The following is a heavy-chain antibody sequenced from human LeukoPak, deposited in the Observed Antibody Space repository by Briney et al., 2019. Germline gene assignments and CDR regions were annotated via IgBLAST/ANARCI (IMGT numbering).Heavy chain of an antibody. V-gene: IGHV3-15*07. J-gene: IGHJ4*02. CDR1: GFTFSNAW. Sequence: GGSLRLSCAASGFTFSNAWMNWVRRPPGKGLEWVGRIKSKTDSRTTDYAAPVKGRFTISRDDSDNTLYLQMNSLKTEDTAVYYCWVEPGTDYWGQGTLITVSS. CDR2: IKSKTDSRTT. CDR3: WVEPGTDY.